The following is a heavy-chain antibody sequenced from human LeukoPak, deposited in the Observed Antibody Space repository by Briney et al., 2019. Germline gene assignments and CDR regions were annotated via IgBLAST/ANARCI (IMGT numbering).Heavy chain of an antibody. CDR2: ISGSGGST. Sequence: GGSLRLSCAASGFTLSSYAMSWVRQAPGKGLEWVSAISGSGGSTYYADSVKGRFTISRDNAKNSLYLQMNSLRAEDTAVYYCATSIAARNRVYYFDYWGQGTLVTVSS. D-gene: IGHD6-13*01. CDR3: ATSIAARNRVYYFDY. V-gene: IGHV3-23*01. CDR1: GFTLSSYA. J-gene: IGHJ4*02.